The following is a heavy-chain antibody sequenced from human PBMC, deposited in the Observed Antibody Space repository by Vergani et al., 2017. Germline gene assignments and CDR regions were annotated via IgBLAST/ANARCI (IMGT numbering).Heavy chain of an antibody. V-gene: IGHV4-39*01. CDR2: IYYSGST. J-gene: IGHJ4*02. CDR1: GGSIISSSYY. CDR3: ASRYYGSGTYGY. Sequence: QLQLQESGPGLVKPSETLSLTCTVSGGSIISSSYYWGWIRQPPGKGLEWIGSIYYSGSTYYNPSLKSRVTISVDTSKNQFSLKLSSVTAADTAVYYCASRYYGSGTYGYWGQGTLVTVSS. D-gene: IGHD3-10*01.